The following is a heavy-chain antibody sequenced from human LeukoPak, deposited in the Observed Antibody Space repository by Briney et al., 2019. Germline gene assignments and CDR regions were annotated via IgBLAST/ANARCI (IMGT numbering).Heavy chain of an antibody. J-gene: IGHJ4*02. D-gene: IGHD3-22*01. CDR2: INGDGSST. CDR1: GFTFSSYW. Sequence: GGSLRLSCAASGFTFSSYWMHWVRQAPGKGLVWVSRINGDGSSTSYADSVKGRFTISRDNAKNTLYLQMNSLRAEDTAVYYCARGDLKYYYDSSGYQSGYWGQGTLVTVSS. V-gene: IGHV3-74*01. CDR3: ARGDLKYYYDSSGYQSGY.